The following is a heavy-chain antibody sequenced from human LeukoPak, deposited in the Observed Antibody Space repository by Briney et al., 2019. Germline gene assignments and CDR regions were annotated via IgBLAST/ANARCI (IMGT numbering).Heavy chain of an antibody. CDR2: INPSGGST. Sequence: GASVKVSCKASGYTFTGYYMHWVRQAPGQGLEWMGIINPSGGSTSYAQKFQGRVTMTRDTSTSTVYMELSSLRSEDTAVYYCARGRGEGRGISMVRGVRAPSYNWFDPWGHGTLVTVSS. D-gene: IGHD3-10*01. V-gene: IGHV1-46*01. J-gene: IGHJ5*02. CDR3: ARGRGEGRGISMVRGVRAPSYNWFDP. CDR1: GYTFTGYY.